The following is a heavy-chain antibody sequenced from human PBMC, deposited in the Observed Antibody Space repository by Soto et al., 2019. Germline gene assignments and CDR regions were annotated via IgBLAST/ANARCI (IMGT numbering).Heavy chain of an antibody. J-gene: IGHJ5*02. CDR1: GGTFSSYA. D-gene: IGHD3-3*01. V-gene: IGHV1-69*01. Sequence: QVQLVQSGAEVKKPGSSVKVSCKASGGTFSSYAISWVRQAPGQGLEWMGGIIPIFGTANYAQKFQGRVTITADESKSTAYMELSSLRSEDTDVYYCARDDLTIFDQFQLEVDPWGQGTLVTVSS. CDR2: IIPIFGTA. CDR3: ARDDLTIFDQFQLEVDP.